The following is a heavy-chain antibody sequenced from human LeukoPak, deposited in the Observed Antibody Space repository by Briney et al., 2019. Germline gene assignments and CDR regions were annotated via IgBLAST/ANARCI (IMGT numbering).Heavy chain of an antibody. V-gene: IGHV4-34*01. Sequence: PSETLSLTCAVYGGSFSGYYWSWIRQPPGKGLEWIGEINHSGSTNYNPSLKSRVTISVGTSKNQFSLKLSSVTAADTAVYYCARGIGPLVRYFNYWGQGTLVTVSS. CDR2: INHSGST. J-gene: IGHJ4*02. CDR3: ARGIGPLVRYFNY. D-gene: IGHD3-9*01. CDR1: GGSFSGYY.